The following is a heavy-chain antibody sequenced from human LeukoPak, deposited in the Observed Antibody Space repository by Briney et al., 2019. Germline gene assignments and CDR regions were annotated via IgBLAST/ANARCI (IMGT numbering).Heavy chain of an antibody. Sequence: ASVKVSCKASGGTFSSYAISWVRQAPGQGLEWMGGIIPIFGTANYAQKFQGRVTITADKSTSTAYMELSRLRSDDTAVYYCARGGILRYFDWLSPGYYYYYYMDVWGKGTTVTISS. J-gene: IGHJ6*03. CDR1: GGTFSSYA. V-gene: IGHV1-69*06. CDR3: ARGGILRYFDWLSPGYYYYYYMDV. CDR2: IIPIFGTA. D-gene: IGHD3-9*01.